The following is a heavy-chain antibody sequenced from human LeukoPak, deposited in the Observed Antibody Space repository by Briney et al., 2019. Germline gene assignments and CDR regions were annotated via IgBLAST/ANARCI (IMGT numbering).Heavy chain of an antibody. CDR1: GGSIGSYY. D-gene: IGHD3-3*01. V-gene: IGHV4-59*01. Sequence: PSETLSLTCTVSGGSIGSYYWSWIRQPPGKGLEWIGYIYYSGSTNYNPSLKSRVTISVDTSKNQFSLKLSSVTAADTAVYYCARSRTWYYDFWSGYPPSYYFDYWGQGTLVTVSS. CDR2: IYYSGST. J-gene: IGHJ4*02. CDR3: ARSRTWYYDFWSGYPPSYYFDY.